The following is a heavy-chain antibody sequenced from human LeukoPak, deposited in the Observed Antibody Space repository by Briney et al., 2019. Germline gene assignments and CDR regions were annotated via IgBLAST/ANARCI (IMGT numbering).Heavy chain of an antibody. J-gene: IGHJ5*02. D-gene: IGHD5-18*01. V-gene: IGHV4-61*01. CDR1: GGSVSSGSYY. CDR3: GRGRNSYVP. Sequence: PSETLSLTCTVSGGSVSSGSYYWSWIRQPPGKGLEWIGYIYYSGSTNYHPSLKSRVTISVDTSKNQFFLKLSSVAAADTAVYYCGRGRNSYVPWGKGTLVTVS. CDR2: IYYSGST.